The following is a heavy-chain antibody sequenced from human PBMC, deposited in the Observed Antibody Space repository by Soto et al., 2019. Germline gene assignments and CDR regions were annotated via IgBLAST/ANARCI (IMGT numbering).Heavy chain of an antibody. Sequence: SETLSLTCTVSGGSISSYYWSWIRQPPGKGLEWIGYIYYSGSTNYNPSLKSRVTISVDTSRTRFTLEVTSVTAADSAVYYCASHSLDSGYGSSWGPGTLVTVSS. D-gene: IGHD5-12*01. V-gene: IGHV4-59*08. J-gene: IGHJ5*02. CDR2: IYYSGST. CDR1: GGSISSYY. CDR3: ASHSLDSGYGSS.